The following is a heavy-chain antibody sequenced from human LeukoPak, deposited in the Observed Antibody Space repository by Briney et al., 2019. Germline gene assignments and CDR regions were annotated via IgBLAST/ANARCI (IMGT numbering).Heavy chain of an antibody. Sequence: GGSLRLSSAASGFTFSSFEMNWVRQAPGKGLEGGSYISSSGTTIYYADSVKGRFTISRDNATNSLYLQMNSLRAEDTAVYYCARLREIPVFGVVTKSTNYFDYWGQGTMVTVSS. CDR2: ISSSGTTI. D-gene: IGHD3-3*01. V-gene: IGHV3-48*03. CDR3: ARLREIPVFGVVTKSTNYFDY. J-gene: IGHJ4*02. CDR1: GFTFSSFE.